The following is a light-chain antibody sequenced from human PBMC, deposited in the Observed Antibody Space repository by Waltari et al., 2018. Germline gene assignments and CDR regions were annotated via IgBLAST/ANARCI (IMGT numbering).Light chain of an antibody. CDR3: QQYNRWPPST. J-gene: IGKJ5*01. V-gene: IGKV3-15*01. CDR2: DAP. CDR1: QSVSSN. Sequence: EIVMTQSPATLSVSPGETAPLPCRASQSVSSNVAWYQTKPGQAPRLLLYDAPTRATSIPAKFRGSGSGTEFTLTISSLQSEDFAVYYCQQYNRWPPSTFGHGTRLEIK.